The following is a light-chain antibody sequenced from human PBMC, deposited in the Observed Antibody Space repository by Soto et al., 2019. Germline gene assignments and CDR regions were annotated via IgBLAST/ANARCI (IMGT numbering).Light chain of an antibody. CDR3: AAWDDSLNVYV. CDR2: SNN. Sequence: QSALTQPPSASGTPGQRVTISCSGSSSNIGSNTVNWYQQLPGTAPKLLIYSNNQRPSGVPDRFSGSKSGTSAPLAISGLQSEDEADYYCAAWDDSLNVYVFGTGTKVTVL. J-gene: IGLJ1*01. V-gene: IGLV1-44*01. CDR1: SSNIGSNT.